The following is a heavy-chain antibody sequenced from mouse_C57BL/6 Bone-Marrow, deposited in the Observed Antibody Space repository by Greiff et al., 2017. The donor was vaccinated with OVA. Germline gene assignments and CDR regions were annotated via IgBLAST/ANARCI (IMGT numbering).Heavy chain of an antibody. D-gene: IGHD1-1*01. Sequence: EVKLVESGGGLVHPGGSLNLSFAASGFTFSASYMYWVRQPPEKRLEWVAYISNGGGSTSYPDTVKGRFTISSDNAKKTLYMQMSRPKSEYTAMYSCAWRPPFTSVVAKDYSMDYWGQGTSVTVSS. CDR1: GFTFSASY. V-gene: IGHV5-12*01. CDR3: AWRPPFTSVVAKDYSMDY. CDR2: ISNGGGST. J-gene: IGHJ4*01.